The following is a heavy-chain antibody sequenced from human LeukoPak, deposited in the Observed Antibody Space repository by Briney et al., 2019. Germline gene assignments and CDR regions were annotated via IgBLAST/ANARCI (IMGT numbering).Heavy chain of an antibody. J-gene: IGHJ3*02. Sequence: GRSLRLSCAASGFTFSSYWMSWVRQAPGKGLEWVSYISSSSSTIYYADSVKGRFTISRDNAKNSLYLQMNSLRAEDTAVYYCATSGWELPNDAFDIWGQGTMVTVSS. V-gene: IGHV3-48*04. CDR3: ATSGWELPNDAFDI. D-gene: IGHD1-26*01. CDR1: GFTFSSYW. CDR2: ISSSSSTI.